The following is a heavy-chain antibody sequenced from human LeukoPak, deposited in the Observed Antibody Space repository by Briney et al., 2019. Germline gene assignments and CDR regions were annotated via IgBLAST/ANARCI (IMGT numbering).Heavy chain of an antibody. Sequence: PSETLSLTCAVYGGSFSGYYWSWIRQPPGKGLEWIGEINQSGRTNYNPSLKSRVTMSLDTSKNQFSLKLSSVTAADTAVYYCARVGDDYGDYGGGNDAFDIWGQGTMVTVSS. CDR2: INQSGRT. CDR1: GGSFSGYY. J-gene: IGHJ3*02. D-gene: IGHD4-17*01. CDR3: ARVGDDYGDYGGGNDAFDI. V-gene: IGHV4-34*01.